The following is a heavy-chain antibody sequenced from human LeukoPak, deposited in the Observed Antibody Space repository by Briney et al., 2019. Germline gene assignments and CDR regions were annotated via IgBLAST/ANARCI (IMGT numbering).Heavy chain of an antibody. CDR3: ARDGYYGSGVEY. Sequence: GASVKVSCKASGGTFSSYAISWVRQAPGQGLEWMGGIIPIFGTANCAQKFQGRVTITTDESTSTAYMELSSLRSEHTAVYYCARDGYYGSGVEYWGQGTLVTVSS. V-gene: IGHV1-69*05. D-gene: IGHD3-10*01. J-gene: IGHJ4*02. CDR1: GGTFSSYA. CDR2: IIPIFGTA.